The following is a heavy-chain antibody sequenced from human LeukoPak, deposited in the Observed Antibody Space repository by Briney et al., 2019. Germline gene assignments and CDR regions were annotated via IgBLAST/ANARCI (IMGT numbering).Heavy chain of an antibody. CDR1: GGSISSYY. D-gene: IGHD5-24*01. Sequence: SETLSLTCTVSGGSISSYYWSWIRQPPGKGLEWIGYIYYSGRTYYNPSLKSRVTLSVDTSKNQFSLKVRSVTAADTAVYYCARDLILRGGMATISDYWGQGTLVTVSS. CDR3: ARDLILRGGMATISDY. J-gene: IGHJ4*02. V-gene: IGHV4-59*01. CDR2: IYYSGRT.